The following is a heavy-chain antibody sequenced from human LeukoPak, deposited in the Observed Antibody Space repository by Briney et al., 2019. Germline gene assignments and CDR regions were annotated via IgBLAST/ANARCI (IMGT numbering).Heavy chain of an antibody. D-gene: IGHD5-24*01. CDR3: AKDRDWYYFDY. Sequence: GGSLRLSCAASEFTFSIYAMSWVRQAPGKGLGWVSAISDSTYYADSVKGRFTISRDNSKNTLYLQMNSLRAEDTAVYYCAKDRDWYYFDYWGQGTLVTVSS. CDR1: EFTFSIYA. CDR2: ISDST. V-gene: IGHV3-23*01. J-gene: IGHJ4*02.